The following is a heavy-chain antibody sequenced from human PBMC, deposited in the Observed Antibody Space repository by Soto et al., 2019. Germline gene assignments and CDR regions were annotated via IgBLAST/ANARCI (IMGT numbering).Heavy chain of an antibody. Sequence: SVKVSCKASGGTFSSYAISWVRQAPGQGLEWMGGIIPIFGTANYAQKFQGRVTITADKSTSTAYMELSSLRSEDTAVYYCARVYCSSTSCYWGRGGVVFGMDVWGQGTTVTISS. CDR2: IIPIFGTA. CDR3: ARVYCSSTSCYWGRGGVVFGMDV. J-gene: IGHJ6*02. V-gene: IGHV1-69*06. CDR1: GGTFSSYA. D-gene: IGHD2-2*01.